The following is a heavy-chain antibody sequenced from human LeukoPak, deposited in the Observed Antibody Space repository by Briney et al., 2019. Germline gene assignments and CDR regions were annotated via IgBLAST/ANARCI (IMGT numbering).Heavy chain of an antibody. J-gene: IGHJ6*03. V-gene: IGHV3-30*02. CDR3: AKVDIVVVPAAIPEVYYYYMDV. Sequence: PGGSLRLSCAASGFTFSSYGMHWVRQAPGKGLEWVAFIRYDGSNKYYADSVKGRFTISRDNSKNTLYLQMNSLRAEDTAVYYCAKVDIVVVPAAIPEVYYYYMDVWGKGTTVTVSS. CDR2: IRYDGSNK. D-gene: IGHD2-2*02. CDR1: GFTFSSYG.